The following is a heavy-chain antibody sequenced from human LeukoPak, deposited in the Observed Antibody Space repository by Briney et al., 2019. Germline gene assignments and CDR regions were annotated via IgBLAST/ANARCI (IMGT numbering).Heavy chain of an antibody. CDR3: ATTLKTGYSLTQA. CDR2: IYYSGST. Sequence: SETLSLTCTVSGASISRSSFYWGWIRQPPGKGLEWIGSIYYSGSTYYNPSLKSRVTISVDTSKNQFSLKLSSVTAADTAVYYCATTLKTGYSLTQAWGQGTLVTVSS. CDR1: GASISRSSFY. V-gene: IGHV4-39*07. J-gene: IGHJ4*02. D-gene: IGHD5-18*01.